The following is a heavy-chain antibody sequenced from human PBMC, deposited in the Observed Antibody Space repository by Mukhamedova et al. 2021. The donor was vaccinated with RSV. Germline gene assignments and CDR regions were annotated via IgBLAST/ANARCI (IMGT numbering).Heavy chain of an antibody. V-gene: IGHV3-53*01. CDR2: SSGINA. CDR3: AAEYTSPNTGFYSGMDV. D-gene: IGHD6-6*01. Sequence: SSGINAEYADSVKGRFTISRDNSKNTLFLQMNSLRVEDTAVYYCAAEYTSPNTGFYSGMDVWGQGTTVTVSS. J-gene: IGHJ6*02.